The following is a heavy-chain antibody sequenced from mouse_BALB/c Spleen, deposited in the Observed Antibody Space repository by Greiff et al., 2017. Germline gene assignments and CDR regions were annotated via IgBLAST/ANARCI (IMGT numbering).Heavy chain of an antibody. CDR2: ISYSGST. CDR3: ASHYYYGSSSWFAY. CDR1: GYSITSDYA. D-gene: IGHD1-1*01. Sequence: VQLQQSGPGLVKPSQSLSLTCTVTGYSITSDYAWNWIRQFPGNKLEWMGYISYSGSTSYNPSLKSRISITRDTSKNQFFLQLNSVTTEDTATYYCASHYYYGSSSWFAYWGQGTLVTVSA. V-gene: IGHV3-2*02. J-gene: IGHJ3*01.